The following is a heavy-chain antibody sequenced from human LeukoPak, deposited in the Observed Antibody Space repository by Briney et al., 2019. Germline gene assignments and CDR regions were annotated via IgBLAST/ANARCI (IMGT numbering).Heavy chain of an antibody. CDR1: GGSISSSSYY. D-gene: IGHD3-10*01. CDR2: IYYSGSA. Sequence: SETLSLTCTVSGGSISSSSYYWGWIRQPPGKGLEWIGSIYYSGSAYYNPSLKSRVTISVDTSKNQFSLKLSSVTAADTAVYYCASVRRGFGESSKYYAYYYMGVWGKGTTVTISS. V-gene: IGHV4-39*01. J-gene: IGHJ6*03. CDR3: ASVRRGFGESSKYYAYYYMGV.